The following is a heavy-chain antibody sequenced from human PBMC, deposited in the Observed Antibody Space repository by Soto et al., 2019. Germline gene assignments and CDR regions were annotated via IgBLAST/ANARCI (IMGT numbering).Heavy chain of an antibody. CDR1: GFTFSSCA. Sequence: PGGPLRLSCAASGFTFSSCALAWARQAPGKGREWVSDIIDSGGSTYYGDAVKGGFTITRDNSKSTLYLQMNSGRAEDMAVYYCAKGRSYYYYYGVEVWGQGARVTASS. CDR2: IIDSGGST. J-gene: IGHJ6*02. V-gene: IGHV3-23*01. D-gene: IGHD1-26*01. CDR3: AKGRSYYYYYGVEV.